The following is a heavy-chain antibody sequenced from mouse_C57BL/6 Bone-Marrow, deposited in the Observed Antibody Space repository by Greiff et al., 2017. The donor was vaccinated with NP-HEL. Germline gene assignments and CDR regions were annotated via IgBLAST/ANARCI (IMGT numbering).Heavy chain of an antibody. CDR1: GYTFTSYT. J-gene: IGHJ3*01. CDR3: ANHAGFAY. CDR2: INPSSGYT. V-gene: IGHV1-4*01. Sequence: QVQLQQSGAELARPGASVKMSCKASGYTFTSYTMHWVKQRPGQGLEWIGYINPSSGYTKYNQKFKDKATLTADKSSSTAYMQLSSLTSEDAAVYYCANHAGFAYWGQGTLVTVSA.